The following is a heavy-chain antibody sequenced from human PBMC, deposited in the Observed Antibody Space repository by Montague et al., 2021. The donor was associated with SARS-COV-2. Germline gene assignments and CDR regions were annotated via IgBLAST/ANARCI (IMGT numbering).Heavy chain of an antibody. CDR2: IYTTGSN. D-gene: IGHD1-1*01. CDR3: ATDAWATGTGFFDN. Sequence: TLSLTCTVSGGSISSGDYYWSWIRQPAGRTLEWIGRIYTTGSNSYNPYLKSRVTISVDTSKNKFSLKLSSVTAADTAVYYCATDAWATGTGFFDNWGPGTLATVSS. V-gene: IGHV4-61*02. J-gene: IGHJ4*02. CDR1: GGSISSGDYY.